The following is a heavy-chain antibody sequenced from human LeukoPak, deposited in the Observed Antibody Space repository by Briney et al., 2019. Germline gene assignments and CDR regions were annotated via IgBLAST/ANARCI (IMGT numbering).Heavy chain of an antibody. J-gene: IGHJ4*02. CDR3: ASDLGGNSFDY. Sequence: GASVKVSCKASGYTFTGYYIHWVRQAPGQGLEWMGWIYPNTGSTNYAQRFQGRVTMTRDTSISTAYMELSSLRSDDTAVYYCASDLGGNSFDYWGQGTLVTGSS. D-gene: IGHD4-23*01. CDR2: IYPNTGST. V-gene: IGHV1-2*02. CDR1: GYTFTGYY.